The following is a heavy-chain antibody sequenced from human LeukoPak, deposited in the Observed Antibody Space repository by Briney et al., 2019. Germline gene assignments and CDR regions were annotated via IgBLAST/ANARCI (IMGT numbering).Heavy chain of an antibody. CDR3: ARAERTAITHDY. D-gene: IGHD5-18*01. CDR2: ISAYNGNT. CDR1: GYTFTSYG. Sequence: GASVKVFCKASGYTFTSYGFIWVRQAPGQGLEWMGWISAYNGNTNYAQKFQGRVTMTIDTSTSTAYMELRSLGSDDTAVYYCARAERTAITHDYWGQGTLVTVSS. V-gene: IGHV1-18*01. J-gene: IGHJ4*02.